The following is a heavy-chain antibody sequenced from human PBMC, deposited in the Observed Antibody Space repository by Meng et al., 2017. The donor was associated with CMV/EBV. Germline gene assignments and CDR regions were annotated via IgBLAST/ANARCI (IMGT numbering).Heavy chain of an antibody. CDR1: GGSISSIS. D-gene: IGHD2-2*01. Sequence: LSLTCTVSGGSISSISFYWGWIRQPPGKGLEWVAVIWYDGSNKYYADSVKGRFTISRDNSKNTLYLQMNSLRAEDTAVYYRAKDSREYQPYYYGMDVWGQGTTVTVSS. CDR2: IWYDGSNK. V-gene: IGHV3-33*06. CDR3: AKDSREYQPYYYGMDV. J-gene: IGHJ6*02.